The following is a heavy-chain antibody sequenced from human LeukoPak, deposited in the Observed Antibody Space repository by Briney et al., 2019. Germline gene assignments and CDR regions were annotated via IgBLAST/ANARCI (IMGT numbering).Heavy chain of an antibody. CDR2: ISSTTSTI. Sequence: GGSLRLSCAASGFTFSSYSMNWVRQAPGKGLEWVSYISSTTSTIYYADSAKGRFTISRDNAKNSLYLQMNSLRAEDTAVYYCARDVTYYGGDWFDPWGQGTLVTVSS. CDR3: ARDVTYYGGDWFDP. CDR1: GFTFSSYS. D-gene: IGHD4-23*01. V-gene: IGHV3-48*04. J-gene: IGHJ5*02.